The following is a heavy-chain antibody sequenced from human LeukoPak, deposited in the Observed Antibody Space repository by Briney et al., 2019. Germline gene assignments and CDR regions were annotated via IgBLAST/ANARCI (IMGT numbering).Heavy chain of an antibody. D-gene: IGHD6-19*01. CDR2: IYYSGST. CDR3: ARRARAVAGTHYYYMDV. Sequence: SETLSLTCAVYGGSFSGYYWSWIRQPPGKGLEWIGYIYYSGSTNYNPSLKSRVTISVDTSKNQFSLKLSSVTAADTAVYYCARRARAVAGTHYYYMDVWGKGTTVTVSS. CDR1: GGSFSGYY. V-gene: IGHV4-59*01. J-gene: IGHJ6*03.